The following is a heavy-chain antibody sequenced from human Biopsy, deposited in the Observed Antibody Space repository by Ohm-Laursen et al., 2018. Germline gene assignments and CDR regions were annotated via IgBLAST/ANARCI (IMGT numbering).Heavy chain of an antibody. D-gene: IGHD3-10*01. Sequence: VTLSLTCTLSGDSISRSYWSWIRQSPGKGLVWVGHIFDRGTTTYNPSLKSRVTMSVDTSKKQFSLRMTSVTAADTAVYYCAHGSGSYYKWDFWGRGTLVTVSS. CDR1: GDSISRSY. CDR2: IFDRGTT. J-gene: IGHJ4*02. CDR3: AHGSGSYYKWDF. V-gene: IGHV4-59*08.